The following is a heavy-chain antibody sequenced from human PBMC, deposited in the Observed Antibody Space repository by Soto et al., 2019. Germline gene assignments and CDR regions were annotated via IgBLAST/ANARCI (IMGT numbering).Heavy chain of an antibody. V-gene: IGHV3-33*01. D-gene: IGHD3-10*01. CDR2: IWYDGSNK. CDR3: ARDQYYYGSGEYGMDV. CDR1: GFTFSSYG. J-gene: IGHJ6*02. Sequence: HPGGSLRLSCAASGFTFSSYGMHWVRQAPGKGLEWVAVIWYDGSNKYYADSVKGRFTISRDNSKNTLYLQMNSLRAEDTAVYYCARDQYYYGSGEYGMDVWGQGTTVTVSS.